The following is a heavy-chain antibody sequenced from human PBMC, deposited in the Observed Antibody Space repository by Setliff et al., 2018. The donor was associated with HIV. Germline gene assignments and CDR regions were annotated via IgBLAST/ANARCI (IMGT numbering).Heavy chain of an antibody. CDR1: GFTFSSYE. CDR3: ARERIAVAGALYYYYGMDV. Sequence: TGGSLRLSCAASGFTFSSYEMNWVRQAPGKGLEWVSYISSSGSTIYYADSVKGRFTISRDNAKNSLYLQMNSLRAEDTAVYYCARERIAVAGALYYYYGMDVWGQGTTVTVSS. V-gene: IGHV3-48*03. J-gene: IGHJ6*02. D-gene: IGHD6-19*01. CDR2: ISSSGSTI.